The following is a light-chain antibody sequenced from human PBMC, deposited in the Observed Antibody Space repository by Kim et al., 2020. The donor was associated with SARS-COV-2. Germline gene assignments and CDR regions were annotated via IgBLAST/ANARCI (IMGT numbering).Light chain of an antibody. J-gene: IGKJ1*01. CDR1: QDISDY. V-gene: IGKV1-27*01. CDR2: AAS. CDR3: QEYDRDPWA. Sequence: GDTVTITCRASQDISDYVAWYQHRPGRVPRVLIYAASTLQSGVASRFRGSASGTDFTLTINNLQPEDVATYYCQEYDRDPWAFGQGTKVE.